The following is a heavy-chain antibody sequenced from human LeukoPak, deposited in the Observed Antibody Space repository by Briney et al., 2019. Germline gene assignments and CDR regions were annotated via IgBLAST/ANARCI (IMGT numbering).Heavy chain of an antibody. V-gene: IGHV4-59*11. Sequence: MSSETLSLTCTISGGPISSHYWNWIRQPPGKGLEWIGDIYYSGDTNYNPSLKSRVTISIDTSKSQFSLKLTSLIAADTAVYYCARELFTSGWYRGGFDPWGQGILVTVSS. CDR3: ARELFTSGWYRGGFDP. J-gene: IGHJ5*02. CDR2: IYYSGDT. CDR1: GGPISSHY. D-gene: IGHD6-19*01.